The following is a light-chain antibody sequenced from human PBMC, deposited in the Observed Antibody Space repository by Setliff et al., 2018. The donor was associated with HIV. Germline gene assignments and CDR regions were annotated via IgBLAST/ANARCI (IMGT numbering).Light chain of an antibody. CDR1: SSDVGGYNY. Sequence: QSALTKPVSVSGSHGQTITLYCTGTSSDVGGYNYVSWYQQHPDKAPKLMIYDVKNRLSGVSDRFSGSRSGNTASLTISWLQAEDEADYYCCSFAGSCPVFGAGTKVTVL. CDR3: CSFAGSCPV. CDR2: DVK. J-gene: IGLJ1*01. V-gene: IGLV2-23*02.